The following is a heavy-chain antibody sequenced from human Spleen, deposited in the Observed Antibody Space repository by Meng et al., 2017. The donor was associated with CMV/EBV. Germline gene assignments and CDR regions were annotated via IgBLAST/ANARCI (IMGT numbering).Heavy chain of an antibody. CDR2: IKSKTDGGTT. D-gene: IGHD3-10*01. V-gene: IGHV3-15*01. CDR1: GFTFTNAW. CDR3: TTEGSLSAVHEFAY. Sequence: GESLKISCAASGFTFTNAWMSWVRQAPGKGLEWVGRIKSKTDGGTTDYAAPVKGRFTISRDDSKNTLYLQMSSLKTEDTAVYYCTTEGSLSAVHEFAYWGQGTLVTVSS. J-gene: IGHJ4*02.